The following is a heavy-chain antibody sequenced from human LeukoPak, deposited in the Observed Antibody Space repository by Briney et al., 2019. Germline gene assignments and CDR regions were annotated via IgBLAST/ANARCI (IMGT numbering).Heavy chain of an antibody. J-gene: IGHJ5*02. V-gene: IGHV3-30*01. Sequence: PGRSLRLSCAASGFTFSSYAMHWVRQAPGKGLECVAVISYDGTNKYYADSVKGRFTISRDNSKNTLYLQMNSLRAEDTAVYYCARETYYYDSSGYPSGFDPWGQGTLVTVSS. CDR1: GFTFSSYA. CDR2: ISYDGTNK. CDR3: ARETYYYDSSGYPSGFDP. D-gene: IGHD3-22*01.